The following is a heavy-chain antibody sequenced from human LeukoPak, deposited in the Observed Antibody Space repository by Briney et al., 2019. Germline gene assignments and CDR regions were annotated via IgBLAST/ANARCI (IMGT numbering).Heavy chain of an antibody. D-gene: IGHD4-17*01. Sequence: PSETLSLTCTVSGGSISSYYWSWIRQPPGKGLEWIGYIYYSGSTNYNPSLKSRVTISVDTSKNQFSLKLSSVTAADTAVYYCASRGYYGDSYYYYYMDVWGKGTMVTVSS. CDR1: GGSISSYY. CDR2: IYYSGST. CDR3: ASRGYYGDSYYYYYMDV. J-gene: IGHJ6*03. V-gene: IGHV4-59*01.